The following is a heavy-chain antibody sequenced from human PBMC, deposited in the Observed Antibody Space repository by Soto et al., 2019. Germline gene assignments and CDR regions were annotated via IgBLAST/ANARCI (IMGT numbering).Heavy chain of an antibody. J-gene: IGHJ4*02. CDR1: GGSISNYY. Sequence: SETLSLTCTVSGGSISNYYWNWIRQPPGEGLEWIAYIYYTGSTKYNPSLKSRVTISVDTSKNQFSLKLNSVTTADTAVYYCARRHAPRYTTGNNHFDFWGQGSLVTVSS. CDR2: IYYTGST. V-gene: IGHV4-59*01. D-gene: IGHD1-1*01. CDR3: ARRHAPRYTTGNNHFDF.